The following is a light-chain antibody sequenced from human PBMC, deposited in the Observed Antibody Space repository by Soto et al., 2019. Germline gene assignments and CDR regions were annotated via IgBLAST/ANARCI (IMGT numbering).Light chain of an antibody. CDR1: QSVSSY. J-gene: IGKJ3*01. Sequence: EIVLTQSPATLSLSPGERATLSCRASQSVSSYLAWYQQKPGQAPRLLIYDASNRATGIPARFSGSGSGTDFTLTITLLEPEDFAVYYCQQRINWPVTFGPGTKVDIK. V-gene: IGKV3-11*01. CDR2: DAS. CDR3: QQRINWPVT.